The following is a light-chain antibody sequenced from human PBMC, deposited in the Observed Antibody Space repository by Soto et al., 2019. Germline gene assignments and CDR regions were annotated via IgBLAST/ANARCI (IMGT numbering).Light chain of an antibody. CDR1: QTVSGNY. CDR2: GSS. V-gene: IGKV3-20*01. Sequence: EIVLTQSPGILSLSPGERATLSCRASQTVSGNYLAWYQQKPGQSPRLLIYGSSDRATGIPERFSGSGSGTDFTLTINRVEPEDFAVYYCQQYGSSPPYTFGQGTTLEI. J-gene: IGKJ2*01. CDR3: QQYGSSPPYT.